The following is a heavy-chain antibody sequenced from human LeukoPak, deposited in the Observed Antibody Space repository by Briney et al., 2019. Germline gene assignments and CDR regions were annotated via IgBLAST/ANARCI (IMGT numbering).Heavy chain of an antibody. CDR3: ARVHSKYYYDSSGYYPFDY. CDR1: GGSISSYY. CDR2: IYYSGST. D-gene: IGHD3-22*01. J-gene: IGHJ4*02. Sequence: PSETLSLTCTVSGGSISSYYWSWIRQPPGKGLEWIGYIYYSGSTNYNPSLKSRVTISVDTSKNQFSLKLSSVTAADTAVYYCARVHSKYYYDSSGYYPFDYWGQGTLVTVSS. V-gene: IGHV4-59*01.